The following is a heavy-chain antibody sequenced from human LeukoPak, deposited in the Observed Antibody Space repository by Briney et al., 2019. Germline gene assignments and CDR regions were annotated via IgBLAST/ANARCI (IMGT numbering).Heavy chain of an antibody. J-gene: IGHJ4*02. V-gene: IGHV3-23*01. D-gene: IGHD2-2*01. Sequence: GGSLRLSCAASGFTFSSYAMSWVRQAPGKGLEWVSAISGSGGSTYYADSVKGRFTISRDNSKNTLYPQMNSLRAEDTAVYYCAKDWVVVVPAAMPADYWGQGTLVTVSS. CDR2: ISGSGGST. CDR3: AKDWVVVVPAAMPADY. CDR1: GFTFSSYA.